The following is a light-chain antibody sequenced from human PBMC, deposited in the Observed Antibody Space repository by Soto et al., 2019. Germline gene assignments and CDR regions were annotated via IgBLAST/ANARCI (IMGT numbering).Light chain of an antibody. CDR1: QSVSSN. V-gene: IGKV3-15*01. CDR2: GAS. J-gene: IGKJ1*01. CDR3: QQYNNWSPWT. Sequence: EIVMTQSPATLSVSPGERATLSCRASQSVSSNLAWYQQKPGQAPRLLIYGASTRATGIPARFSANGSGTKFTLTISNLPSSDFEVYYCQQYNNWSPWTFGQGTKVEIK.